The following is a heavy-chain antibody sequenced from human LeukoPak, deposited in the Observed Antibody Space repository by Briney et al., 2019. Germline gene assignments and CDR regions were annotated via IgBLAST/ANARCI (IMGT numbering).Heavy chain of an antibody. CDR3: AADRIAANYYYYYGMDV. D-gene: IGHD6-13*01. CDR2: ISSSGSTI. Sequence: PGGSLRLSCAASGFTFSSYEMNWVRQAPGKGLEWGSYISSSGSTIYYADSVKGRFTISRDNAKNSLYLQMNSLRAEDTAVYYCAADRIAANYYYYYGMDVWGQGTTVTVSS. J-gene: IGHJ6*02. CDR1: GFTFSSYE. V-gene: IGHV3-48*03.